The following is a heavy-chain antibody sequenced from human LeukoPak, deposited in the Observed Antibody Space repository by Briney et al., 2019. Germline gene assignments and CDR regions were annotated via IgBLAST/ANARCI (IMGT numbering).Heavy chain of an antibody. CDR2: ISIDGRDK. CDR1: GFTFSGYA. J-gene: IGHJ4*02. D-gene: IGHD6-13*01. Sequence: GRSLRLSCAASGFTFSGYAMHWVRQAPGKGLEWVAVISIDGRDKHNADSVKGRFTISRDNSKNTLYVQMTSLTAEDTAIYYCARDMRAAADYYFDYWGQGTPVIVSS. CDR3: ARDMRAAADYYFDY. V-gene: IGHV3-30*04.